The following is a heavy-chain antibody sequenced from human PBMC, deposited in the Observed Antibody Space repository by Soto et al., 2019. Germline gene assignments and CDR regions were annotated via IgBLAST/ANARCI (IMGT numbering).Heavy chain of an antibody. CDR1: GGSISSSSYY. Sequence: SETLSLTCTVSGGSISSSSYYWGWIRQPPGKGLEWIGSMYYSGSTYYNPSLKSRVTISVDTSKNQFSLNLSSVTAADTAVYYCASPPIYCGGDCHYAYWGQGTLVTVS. CDR3: ASPPIYCGGDCHYAY. J-gene: IGHJ4*02. CDR2: MYYSGST. D-gene: IGHD2-21*02. V-gene: IGHV4-39*01.